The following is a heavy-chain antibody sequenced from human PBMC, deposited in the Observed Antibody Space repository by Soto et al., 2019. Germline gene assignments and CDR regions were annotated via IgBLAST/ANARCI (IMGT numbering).Heavy chain of an antibody. CDR3: ARGHRFDWSNYYYYALDV. CDR1: GFTFTSYW. CDR2: IKQDGSEK. D-gene: IGHD3-9*01. J-gene: IGHJ6*02. Sequence: EVQLVESGGSLVQPGGSLRLSCAASGFTFTSYWMSWVRQAPGKGLEWVANIKQDGSEKYSVDSVKGRFTSYRDNAKNSLYLQMKSLRAEDTAVYYCARGHRFDWSNYYYYALDVWGQGTTVTVSS. V-gene: IGHV3-7*05.